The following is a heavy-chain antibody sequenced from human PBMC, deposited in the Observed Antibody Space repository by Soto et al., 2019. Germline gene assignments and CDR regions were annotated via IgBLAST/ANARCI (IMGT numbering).Heavy chain of an antibody. Sequence: GGSLRLSCAASGFTFSSYWMSWVRQAPGKGLEWVANIKQDGSEKYYVDSVKGRFTISRDNAKNSLYLQMNSLRAEAAAVYYCARGGLHRQQLVHYYFDYWGQGTLVTVSS. CDR1: GFTFSSYW. J-gene: IGHJ4*02. D-gene: IGHD6-13*01. CDR3: ARGGLHRQQLVHYYFDY. CDR2: IKQDGSEK. V-gene: IGHV3-7*03.